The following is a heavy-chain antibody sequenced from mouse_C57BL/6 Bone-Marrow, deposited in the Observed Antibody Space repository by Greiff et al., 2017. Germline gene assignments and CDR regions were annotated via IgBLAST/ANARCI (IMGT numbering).Heavy chain of an antibody. D-gene: IGHD4-1*01. V-gene: IGHV1-81*01. CDR3: ARRNLGAEFAY. J-gene: IGHJ3*01. Sequence: VKLVESGAELARPGASVKLSCKASGYTFTSYGISWVKQRSGQGLEWIGEIYPRSGNTYYNEKFKGKATLTADKSSSTAYMGLRSLTSEDSAVYFCARRNLGAEFAYWGQGTLVTVSA. CDR1: GYTFTSYG. CDR2: IYPRSGNT.